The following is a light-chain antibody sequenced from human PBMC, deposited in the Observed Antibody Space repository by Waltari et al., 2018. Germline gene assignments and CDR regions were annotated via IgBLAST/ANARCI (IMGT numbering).Light chain of an antibody. CDR2: DVS. CDR3: SSYTSSSTWV. V-gene: IGLV2-14*01. CDR1: RSDVGGYNY. Sequence: QSALTQPASVSGSPGQSITIPCTGTRSDVGGYNYVSWYQQHPGKAPKLMIYDVSKRPSGVSNRFSGSKSGNTASLTISGLQAGDEADYYCSSYTSSSTWVFGGGTKLTVL. J-gene: IGLJ3*02.